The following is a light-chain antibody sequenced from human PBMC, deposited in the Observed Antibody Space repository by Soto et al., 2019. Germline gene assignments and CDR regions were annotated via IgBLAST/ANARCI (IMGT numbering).Light chain of an antibody. J-gene: IGKJ4*01. CDR3: QPYANLMLT. CDR2: DAF. Sequence: DIQMTQSPSSLSAAVGDRVTITCHASQDINTYLNWYQQKPGKAPNLLIYDAFKLETGVPSRFSGGGSGTDFTFTVTSLQTDDIATYFCQPYANLMLTFGGGTNVEL. V-gene: IGKV1-33*01. CDR1: QDINTY.